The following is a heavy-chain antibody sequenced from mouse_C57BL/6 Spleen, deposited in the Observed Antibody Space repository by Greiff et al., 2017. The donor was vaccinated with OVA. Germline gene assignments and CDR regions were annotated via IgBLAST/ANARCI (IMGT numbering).Heavy chain of an antibody. CDR3: TRVTTVVATRYFDV. CDR1: GFTFSSYA. Sequence: EVKVEESGEGLVKPGGSLKLSCAASGFTFSSYAMSWVRQTPEKRLEWVAYISSGGDYISYADTVKGRFTISRDNARNTLYLQMSSLKSEDTAMYYCTRVTTVVATRYFDVWGTGTTVTVSS. CDR2: ISSGGDYI. V-gene: IGHV5-9-1*02. D-gene: IGHD1-1*01. J-gene: IGHJ1*03.